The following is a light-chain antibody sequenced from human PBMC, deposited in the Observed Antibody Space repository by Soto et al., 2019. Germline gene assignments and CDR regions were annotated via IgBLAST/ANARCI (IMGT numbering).Light chain of an antibody. V-gene: IGKV3-11*01. J-gene: IGKJ1*01. CDR2: DAS. CDR3: QQRSNWPRT. CDR1: QSVGAY. Sequence: DIELTQSPATLSLSPGERATLSCRASQSVGAYLGWYQQKPGKAPRLLIYDASNMDSGIPARFSGSGSGTDFTLTISSLETEDFAAYYCQQRSNWPRTFGQGTKVDIK.